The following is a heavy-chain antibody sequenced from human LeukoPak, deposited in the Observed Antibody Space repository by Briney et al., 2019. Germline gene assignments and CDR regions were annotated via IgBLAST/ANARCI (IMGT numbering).Heavy chain of an antibody. J-gene: IGHJ6*03. Sequence: SVKVSFKPSGGTFSSYAISWVRQAAGQGLEWMGRIIPIFGTANYAQKFQGRVTNTTDESTSTAYMELSSLRSEDTAVYYCATNRDCSGGSGYPYYYYYMDVWGKGTTVTVSS. CDR3: ATNRDCSGGSGYPYYYYYMDV. CDR1: GGTFSSYA. D-gene: IGHD2-15*01. CDR2: IIPIFGTA. V-gene: IGHV1-69*05.